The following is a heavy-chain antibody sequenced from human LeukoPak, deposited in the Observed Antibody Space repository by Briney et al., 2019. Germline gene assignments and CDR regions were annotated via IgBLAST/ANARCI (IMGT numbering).Heavy chain of an antibody. J-gene: IGHJ4*02. D-gene: IGHD2-15*01. CDR2: TRHDGSQK. Sequence: GSLRLSCAASGFTFSNFGLHWVRQAPGKGLEWVAFTRHDGSQKYYADSVKGRLTISRDNSKNTLFLQMTSLRVEDTAVYYCARFGLGYCSGGSCYSGNYWGQGTLVTVSS. CDR3: ARFGLGYCSGGSCYSGNY. V-gene: IGHV3-30*02. CDR1: GFTFSNFG.